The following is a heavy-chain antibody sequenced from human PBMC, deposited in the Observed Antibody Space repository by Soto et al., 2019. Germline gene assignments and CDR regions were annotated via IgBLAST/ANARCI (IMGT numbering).Heavy chain of an antibody. Sequence: ASVKVSCKASGGTFSSYAISWVRQAPGQGLEWMGGIIPIFGTANYAQKFQGRVTITADESTSTAYMELSSLRSEDTAVYYCARAECSSTSCYVLPCGGISCPFDYWGQGTLVTVSS. D-gene: IGHD2-2*01. CDR1: GGTFSSYA. CDR2: IIPIFGTA. CDR3: ARAECSSTSCYVLPCGGISCPFDY. V-gene: IGHV1-69*13. J-gene: IGHJ4*02.